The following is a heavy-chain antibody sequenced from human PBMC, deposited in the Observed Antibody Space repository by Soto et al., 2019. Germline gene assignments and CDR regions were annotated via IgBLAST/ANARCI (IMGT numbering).Heavy chain of an antibody. CDR3: VRSYYDYVSAIYRSAHFDY. CDR1: GYTFTSYY. Sequence: GASVKVSCKASGYTFTSYYMHWVRQAPGQGLEWMGIINPSGDSTSYAQKFQGRVTMTRDTSTSTVYMELSSLRSEDTAVCYCVRSYYDYVSAIYRSAHFDYWGQGTLVTVSS. V-gene: IGHV1-46*01. D-gene: IGHD3-16*02. CDR2: INPSGDST. J-gene: IGHJ4*02.